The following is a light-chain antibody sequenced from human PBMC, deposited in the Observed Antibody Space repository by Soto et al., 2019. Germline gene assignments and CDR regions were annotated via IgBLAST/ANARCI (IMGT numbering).Light chain of an antibody. CDR1: QSISRW. V-gene: IGKV1-5*01. CDR2: DAS. CDR3: QQYNSYSRK. J-gene: IGKJ1*01. Sequence: DIQMTQSPSTLSASVGDRVTITCRASQSISRWLVWYQQKPGKAPKLLIYDASRLQSGVPSRFSGSGSGTEFTLTISSLQPDDLATYYCQQYNSYSRKFGQGTKVDIK.